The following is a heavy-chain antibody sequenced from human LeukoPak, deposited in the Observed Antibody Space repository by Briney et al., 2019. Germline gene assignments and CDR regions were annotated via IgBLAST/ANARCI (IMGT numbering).Heavy chain of an antibody. D-gene: IGHD4-17*01. V-gene: IGHV1-8*03. J-gene: IGHJ1*01. CDR3: ARGPYGPEGFAEYFQH. CDR2: MNPNSGNT. CDR1: GYTFTSYD. Sequence: GASVKVSCKASGYTFTSYDINWVRQATGQGLEWMGWMNPNSGNTGYAQKFQGRVTITRNTSISTAYMELSSLRSEDTAVYYCARGPYGPEGFAEYFQHWGQGTLVTVSS.